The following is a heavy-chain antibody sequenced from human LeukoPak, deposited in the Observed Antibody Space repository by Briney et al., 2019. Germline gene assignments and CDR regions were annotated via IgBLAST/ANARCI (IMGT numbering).Heavy chain of an antibody. Sequence: GASVKVSCKASGYTFTGYYMHWVRQAPGQGLEWMGIINPSGGSTSYAQKFQGRVTMTRDTSTSTVYMELSSLRSEDTAVYYCATAPKTRYCSSTSCPPSYWGQGTLVTVSS. V-gene: IGHV1-46*01. D-gene: IGHD2-2*01. CDR2: INPSGGST. CDR1: GYTFTGYY. CDR3: ATAPKTRYCSSTSCPPSY. J-gene: IGHJ4*02.